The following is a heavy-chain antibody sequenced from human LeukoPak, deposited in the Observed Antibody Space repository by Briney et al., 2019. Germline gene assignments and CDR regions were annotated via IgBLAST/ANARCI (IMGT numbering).Heavy chain of an antibody. Sequence: SETLSLTCAVYGGSFSGYYWSWIRQPPGKGLEWIGEINHSGSTNYNPSLKSRVTISVDTSKNQFSLKLSSVTAVDTAVYYCARYSSSSGPIWFDPWGQGTLVTVSS. CDR1: GGSFSGYY. J-gene: IGHJ5*02. V-gene: IGHV4-34*01. CDR3: ARYSSSSGPIWFDP. CDR2: INHSGST. D-gene: IGHD6-6*01.